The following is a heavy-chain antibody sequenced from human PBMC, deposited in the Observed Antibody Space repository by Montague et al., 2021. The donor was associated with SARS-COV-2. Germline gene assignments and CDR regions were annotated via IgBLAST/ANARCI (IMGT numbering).Heavy chain of an antibody. Sequence: SETLSLTCTVSGGSITRNYYWCCILHPPVKGLVWVINIFSSGTTXXNPXXXSRVTISVDASKNQFSLYLTSVTAADAAVYYCARPLVRGVPKAFDFRGQGALVIVSS. J-gene: IGHJ3*01. V-gene: IGHV4-39*01. D-gene: IGHD3-10*01. CDR2: IFSSGTT. CDR3: ARPLVRGVPKAFDF. CDR1: GGSITRNYY.